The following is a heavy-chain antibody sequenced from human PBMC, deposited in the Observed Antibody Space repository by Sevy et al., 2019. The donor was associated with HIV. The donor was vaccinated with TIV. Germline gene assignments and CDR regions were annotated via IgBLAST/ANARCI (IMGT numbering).Heavy chain of an antibody. D-gene: IGHD1-26*01. V-gene: IGHV3-30*18. CDR1: GFSFSGYA. Sequence: GGSLRLSCAASGFSFSGYAIHWVRQAPGKGLEWVAVISFDGSNKYYADSVKGRFTISRDNSKNTLFLQMNSLRAEDTAVYYCAKEGAYSYTTYFDYWGQEPWSPSPQ. CDR3: AKEGAYSYTTYFDY. CDR2: ISFDGSNK. J-gene: IGHJ4*01.